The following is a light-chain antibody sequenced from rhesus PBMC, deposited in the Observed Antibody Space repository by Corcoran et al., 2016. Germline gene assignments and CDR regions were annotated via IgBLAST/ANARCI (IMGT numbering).Light chain of an antibody. J-gene: IGKJ3*01. Sequence: DIVMTQTPLSLPVTPGEPASISCRSSQSLLDSEDGNTYLDWYLQRPGQSPQLLIYEVSNRASGVPERFSGTGSDTEFTLKISRMETEDFGVSYCMQALEFPFTFGPGTKLDIK. V-gene: IGKV2-104*02. CDR2: EVS. CDR1: QSLLDSEDGNTY. CDR3: MQALEFPFT.